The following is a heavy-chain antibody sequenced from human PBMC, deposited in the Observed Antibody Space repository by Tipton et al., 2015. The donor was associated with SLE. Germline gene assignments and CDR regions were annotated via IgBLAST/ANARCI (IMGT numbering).Heavy chain of an antibody. J-gene: IGHJ6*03. V-gene: IGHV4-39*02. Sequence: LRLSCSVSGGSVNNKNYYWGWIRQPPGKGLEWIGTIYYSGSTYYNPSLKSRVTISIDTSKKQFSLNLSSVTAADTAVYYCARERAVAGDYSYMDVWGKGTTVTVSS. CDR2: IYYSGST. CDR3: ARERAVAGDYSYMDV. CDR1: GGSVNNKNYY. D-gene: IGHD6-19*01.